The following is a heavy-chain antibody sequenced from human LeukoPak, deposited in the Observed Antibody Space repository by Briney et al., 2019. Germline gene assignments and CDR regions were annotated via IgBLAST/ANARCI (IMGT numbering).Heavy chain of an antibody. CDR2: MNPNSGHT. J-gene: IGHJ4*02. D-gene: IGHD1-26*01. CDR1: GYTFTSYD. Sequence: ASVTVSCKASGYTFTSYDIIWVRQASGQGLEWMGWMNPNSGHTGYAQKFQGRVTMTRTTSISTAYMELTSLTSEDSAVYYCARSIVGVRKRNDYWGQGTLVPVSS. CDR3: ARSIVGVRKRNDY. V-gene: IGHV1-8*01.